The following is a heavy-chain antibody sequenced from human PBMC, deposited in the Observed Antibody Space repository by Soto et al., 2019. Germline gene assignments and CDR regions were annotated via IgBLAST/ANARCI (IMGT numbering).Heavy chain of an antibody. CDR1: GYTFTSYD. J-gene: IGHJ3*02. V-gene: IGHV1-8*01. CDR2: MNPNSGNT. CDR3: ATLHPQLLWFGDPTADAFDI. D-gene: IGHD3-10*01. Sequence: ASVKVSCKASGYTFTSYDINWVRRTTGQGIEGRGWMNPNSGNTGYAQKSQGRVTMTRNTSTSTASMELSSLRSEDTAVYYSATLHPQLLWFGDPTADAFDIWG.